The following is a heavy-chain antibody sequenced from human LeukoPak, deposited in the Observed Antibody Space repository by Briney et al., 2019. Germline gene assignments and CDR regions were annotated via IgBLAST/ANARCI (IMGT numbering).Heavy chain of an antibody. D-gene: IGHD3-10*01. Sequence: GGSLRLSCAASGFTFSSYSMNWVRQDPGKGLEWVSSISSSSSYIYYAHSVKGRFTISRDNAKNSLYLQMNSLRAEDTAVYYCAGAGDYWGQGTLVTVSS. CDR2: ISSSSSYI. CDR3: AGAGDY. CDR1: GFTFSSYS. V-gene: IGHV3-21*01. J-gene: IGHJ4*02.